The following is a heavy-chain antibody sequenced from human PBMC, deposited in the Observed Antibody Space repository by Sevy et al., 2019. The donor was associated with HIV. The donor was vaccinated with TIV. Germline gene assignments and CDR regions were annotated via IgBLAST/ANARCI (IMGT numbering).Heavy chain of an antibody. CDR3: ARDDPGGRVGTSFGMDV. J-gene: IGHJ6*02. CDR1: GGSVSSGSYY. CDR2: MSYSGSS. Sequence: SETLSLTCTVSGGSVSSGSYYWSWIRQPPGKGLEWIGHMSYSGSSSNDPSFKSRVTISVDSSNNHFSLKLRSVTAAEPAVYYCARDDPGGRVGTSFGMDVWGQGTTVTVSS. V-gene: IGHV4-61*03. D-gene: IGHD3-16*01.